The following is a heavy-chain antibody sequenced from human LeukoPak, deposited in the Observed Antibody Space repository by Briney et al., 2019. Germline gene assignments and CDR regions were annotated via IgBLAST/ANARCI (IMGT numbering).Heavy chain of an antibody. Sequence: PGGSLRPSCVASGFTFGKYWMSWVRQAPGKGLEWVANIKLDGSEKNYVDSVKGRFTISRDNTKNSLYLQMNSLRAEDTAVFYCARDQYDTWSRRGNFDSWGQGTLVIVSS. J-gene: IGHJ4*02. CDR2: IKLDGSEK. CDR1: GFTFGKYW. CDR3: ARDQYDTWSRRGNFDS. D-gene: IGHD3-3*01. V-gene: IGHV3-7*03.